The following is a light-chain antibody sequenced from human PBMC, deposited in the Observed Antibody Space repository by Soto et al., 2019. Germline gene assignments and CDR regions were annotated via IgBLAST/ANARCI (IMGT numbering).Light chain of an antibody. Sequence: DIQRTQSPSSLSASVGDRVTITCRASQSISSYLNWYQQKPGKAPKLLIYAPSSLASGATSRFSGSVSGTDFILTSNRLQPDDFATYYRQQFNSYSPGAFGQGTKVEIK. V-gene: IGKV1-39*01. CDR3: QQFNSYSPGA. J-gene: IGKJ1*01. CDR1: QSISSY. CDR2: APS.